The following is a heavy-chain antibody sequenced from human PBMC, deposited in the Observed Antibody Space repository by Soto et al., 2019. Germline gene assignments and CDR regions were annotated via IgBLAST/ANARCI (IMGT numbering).Heavy chain of an antibody. CDR3: ASTHQYSSSSRFPGTPSFDY. D-gene: IGHD6-6*01. CDR2: ISSSSSYI. Sequence: PGGSLRLSCAASGFTFISYSMNWVRQAPGKGLEWVSSISSSSSYIYYADSVKGRFTISRDNAKNSLYLQMNSLRAEDTAVYYCASTHQYSSSSRFPGTPSFDYWGQGTLVTVSS. J-gene: IGHJ4*02. CDR1: GFTFISYS. V-gene: IGHV3-21*01.